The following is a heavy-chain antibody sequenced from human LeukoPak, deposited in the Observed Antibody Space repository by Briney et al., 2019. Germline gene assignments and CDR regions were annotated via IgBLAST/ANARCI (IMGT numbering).Heavy chain of an antibody. D-gene: IGHD5-12*01. CDR1: GGSISSYY. V-gene: IGHV4-4*07. Sequence: SETLSLTCTVSGGSISSYYWSWIRQPAGKGLEWIGRIYTSGSTNYNPSLKSRVTMSVDTSKNQFFLKLSSVTAADTAVYYCARDLGQDSGYDWGGPYFDYWGQGTLVSVSS. CDR2: IYTSGST. CDR3: ARDLGQDSGYDWGGPYFDY. J-gene: IGHJ4*02.